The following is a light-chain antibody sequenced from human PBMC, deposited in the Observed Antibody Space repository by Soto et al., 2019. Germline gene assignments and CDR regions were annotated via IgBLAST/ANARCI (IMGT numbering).Light chain of an antibody. CDR3: QYQGT. V-gene: IGKV3-20*01. Sequence: IVLTQSPDTLSLSPGERATLSCRASQSVGRRYLAWYQQKPGQAPMLLIYDTSERASDIPDRFSGSGSGTDFTLTTSRLVPADFAVYYCQYQGTFGGGTKVEIK. J-gene: IGKJ4*01. CDR1: QSVGRRY. CDR2: DTS.